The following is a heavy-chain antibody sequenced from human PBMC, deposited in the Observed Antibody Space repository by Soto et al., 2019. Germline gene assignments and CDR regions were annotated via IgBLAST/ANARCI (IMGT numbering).Heavy chain of an antibody. Sequence: PSETLSLTCAVSGYSISSGYYWGWIRQPPGKGLEWIGSIYHSGSTYYNPSLKSRVTISVGTSKNQFSLKLSSVTAADTAVYYCARARSITIFGVVIIRPRYYFDYWGQGTLVTVSS. CDR1: GYSISSGYY. D-gene: IGHD3-3*01. CDR2: IYHSGST. V-gene: IGHV4-38-2*01. CDR3: ARARSITIFGVVIIRPRYYFDY. J-gene: IGHJ4*02.